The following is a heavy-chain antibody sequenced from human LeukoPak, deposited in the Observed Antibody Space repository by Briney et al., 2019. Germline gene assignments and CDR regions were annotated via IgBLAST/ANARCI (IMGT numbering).Heavy chain of an antibody. D-gene: IGHD1-26*01. J-gene: IGHJ5*02. CDR1: GGSISSGSYY. CDR2: IYTSGST. Sequence: SQTLSLTCTVSGGSISSGSYYWSWIRQPAGKGLEWIGRIYTSGSTNYNPSLKSRVTMSVDRSKNQFSLKMSSVTAADTAVYYCARAVGSSESNWFDPWGQGALVTVSS. V-gene: IGHV4-61*02. CDR3: ARAVGSSESNWFDP.